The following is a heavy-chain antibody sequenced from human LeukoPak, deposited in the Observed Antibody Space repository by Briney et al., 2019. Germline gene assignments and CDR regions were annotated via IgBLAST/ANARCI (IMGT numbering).Heavy chain of an antibody. V-gene: IGHV3-23*01. CDR3: AKEGNEIHSYGLFDY. Sequence: PGGSLRLSCAASGFTFSSCAMSWVRQAPGKGLEWVSSISGSGGSTYYADSVKGLFTISRDNSKNTLYLQMNSLRAGDTAVYYCAKEGNEIHSYGLFDYWGQGTLVTVSS. CDR1: GFTFSSCA. CDR2: ISGSGGST. J-gene: IGHJ4*02. D-gene: IGHD5-18*01.